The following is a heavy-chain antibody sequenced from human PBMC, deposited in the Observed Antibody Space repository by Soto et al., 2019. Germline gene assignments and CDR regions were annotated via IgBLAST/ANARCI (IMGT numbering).Heavy chain of an antibody. V-gene: IGHV4-4*02. J-gene: IGHJ5*02. CDR1: GGPISSSNW. CDR2: RSHSGRT. CDR3: ARAHCSGGSCYSVQHWFDP. D-gene: IGHD2-15*01. Sequence: QVQLQESGPGLVKPSGTLSLTCAVSGGPISSSNWWSWVRQPPGKGGEWLGERSHSGRTNHTPSLKRRVTISVDKSKSQFSVKLSSVPAADTAVYYCARAHCSGGSCYSVQHWFDPWGQGTLVTVSS.